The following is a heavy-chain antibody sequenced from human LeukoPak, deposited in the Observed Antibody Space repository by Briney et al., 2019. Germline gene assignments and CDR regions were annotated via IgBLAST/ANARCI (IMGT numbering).Heavy chain of an antibody. CDR1: GYSFTSYW. Sequence: GESLKISCKGSGYSFTSYWISWVRQMPGKGLEWMGRIDPSDSYTNYSPSFQGHVTISADKSISTAYLQWSSLKASGTAMYYCARLSFSPDIVVVPAARHTYYGMDVWGQGTTVTVSS. CDR2: IDPSDSYT. D-gene: IGHD2-2*01. J-gene: IGHJ6*02. CDR3: ARLSFSPDIVVVPAARHTYYGMDV. V-gene: IGHV5-10-1*01.